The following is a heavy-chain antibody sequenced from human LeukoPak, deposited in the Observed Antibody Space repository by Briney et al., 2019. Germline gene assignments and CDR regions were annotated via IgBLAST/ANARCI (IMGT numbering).Heavy chain of an antibody. J-gene: IGHJ4*02. CDR3: VKILTAAGIDY. CDR1: GFTFSSYD. CDR2: ICGSGGST. Sequence: PGGTLRLSCAASGFTFSSYDMSWVRQAPGKGLEWVSTICGSGGSTYYADSVKGRFTISRDNSKNTLYLQMNSLRAEDTAVYYCVKILTAAGIDYWGQGTLVTVSS. V-gene: IGHV3-23*01. D-gene: IGHD6-13*01.